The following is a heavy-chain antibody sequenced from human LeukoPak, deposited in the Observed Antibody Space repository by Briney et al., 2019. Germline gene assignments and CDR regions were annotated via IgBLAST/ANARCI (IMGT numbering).Heavy chain of an antibody. CDR1: GFTFSDYY. CDR2: ISTSGSIT. D-gene: IGHD3-16*01. J-gene: IGHJ5*02. Sequence: GGSLRLSCTASGFTFSDYYMTWIRQAPGKGLEWLAYISTSGSITSYVDSVRGRFTISRDNAKNSLYLQIDSPRAEDTAMYYCARDRQFRLHDPWGQGILVTVSS. CDR3: ARDRQFRLHDP. V-gene: IGHV3-11*01.